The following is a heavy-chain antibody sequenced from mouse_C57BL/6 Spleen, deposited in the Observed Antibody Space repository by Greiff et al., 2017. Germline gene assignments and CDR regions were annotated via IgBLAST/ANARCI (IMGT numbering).Heavy chain of an antibody. Sequence: EVQLQQSGAELVKPWASVKLSCTASGFNIKDYYMHWVKQRTEQGLEWIGRIDPADGETKYAPKFQGKATITEDTSSNTAYLQLSSLTSEDTAVYYCARSLTGTQFAYWGQGTLVTVSA. CDR1: GFNIKDYY. V-gene: IGHV14-2*01. CDR3: ARSLTGTQFAY. CDR2: IDPADGET. J-gene: IGHJ3*01. D-gene: IGHD4-1*01.